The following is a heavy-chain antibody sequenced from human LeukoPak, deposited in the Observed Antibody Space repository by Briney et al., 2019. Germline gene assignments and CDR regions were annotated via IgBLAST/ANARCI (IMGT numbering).Heavy chain of an antibody. D-gene: IGHD4/OR15-4a*01. CDR2: MNPNSGNT. V-gene: IGHV1-8*01. CDR1: GYTFTSYD. Sequence: GASVKVSCKASGYTFTSYDINWVRQATGQGLEWMGWMNPNSGNTGCAQKFQGRVTMTRNTSISTAYMELSSLRSEDTAVYYCARGLRGARGGVGAYWGQGTLVTVSS. J-gene: IGHJ4*02. CDR3: ARGLRGARGGVGAY.